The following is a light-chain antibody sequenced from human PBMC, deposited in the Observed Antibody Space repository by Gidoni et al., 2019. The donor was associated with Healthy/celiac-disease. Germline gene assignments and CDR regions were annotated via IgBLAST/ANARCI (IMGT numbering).Light chain of an antibody. CDR2: DVS. V-gene: IGLV2-14*03. CDR3: SSYTSSSTLEV. CDR1: SSDVGGYNS. J-gene: IGLJ1*01. Sequence: GTSSDVGGYNSVSWYQQHPGKAPKLMIYDVSNRPSGVSNRFSGSKSGNTASLTISGLQAEDEADYYCSSYTSSSTLEVFGTGTKVTVL.